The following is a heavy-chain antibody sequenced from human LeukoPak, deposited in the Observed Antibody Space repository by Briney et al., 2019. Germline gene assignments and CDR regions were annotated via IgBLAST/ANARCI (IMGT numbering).Heavy chain of an antibody. Sequence: GGSLRLSCAASGFTFTTSAMNWVRQAPGKGLEWVSVIGGSGDTTYYADSVRGRFTISRDNFKNTLYLQMNSLTAEDTAIYYCAKGKSLPHYYYYGMDVWGQGTTVTASS. CDR1: GFTFTTSA. V-gene: IGHV3-23*01. J-gene: IGHJ6*02. CDR3: AKGKSLPHYYYYGMDV. CDR2: IGGSGDTT.